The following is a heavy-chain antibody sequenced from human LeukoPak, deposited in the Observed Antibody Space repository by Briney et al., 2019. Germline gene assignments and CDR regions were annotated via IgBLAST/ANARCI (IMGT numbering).Heavy chain of an antibody. V-gene: IGHV1-46*03. Sequence: ASVKVSCKASGYTFTSCFIHWVRQAPGQGLEWMGIINPGAGSTSYAQKFQGRVTMTRDTSTSTVYMELSSLRSEDSAVYYCAREVGATDYWGQGTLVTVSS. CDR1: GYTFTSCF. CDR2: INPGAGST. CDR3: AREVGATDY. D-gene: IGHD1-26*01. J-gene: IGHJ4*02.